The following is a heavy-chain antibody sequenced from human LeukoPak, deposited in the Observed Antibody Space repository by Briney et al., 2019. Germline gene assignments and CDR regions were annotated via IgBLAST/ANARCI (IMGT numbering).Heavy chain of an antibody. Sequence: SEILSLTCTVSGGSISSYYWSWIRQPPGKGLEWIGYIYYSGSTNYNPSLKSRVTISVDTSKNQFSLKLSSVTAADTAVYYCARGALGTVAGTWPYYYYMDVWGKGTTVTVSS. CDR3: ARGALGTVAGTWPYYYYMDV. J-gene: IGHJ6*03. CDR1: GGSISSYY. CDR2: IYYSGST. V-gene: IGHV4-59*01. D-gene: IGHD6-19*01.